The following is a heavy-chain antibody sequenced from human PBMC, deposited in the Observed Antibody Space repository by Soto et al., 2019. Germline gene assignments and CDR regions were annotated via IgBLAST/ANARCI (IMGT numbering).Heavy chain of an antibody. CDR3: ETVSTPYCSSTSCPLDV. V-gene: IGHV1-24*01. CDR2: FDPEDGET. CDR1: GYTLTELS. D-gene: IGHD2-2*01. J-gene: IGHJ6*04. Sequence: ASVKVSCKVSGYTLTELSMHWVRQAPGKGLEWMGGFDPEDGETIYAQKFQGRVTMTEDTSTDTAYMELSSLRSEDTAVYYCETVSTPYCSSTSCPLDVWGKGTTVTVSS.